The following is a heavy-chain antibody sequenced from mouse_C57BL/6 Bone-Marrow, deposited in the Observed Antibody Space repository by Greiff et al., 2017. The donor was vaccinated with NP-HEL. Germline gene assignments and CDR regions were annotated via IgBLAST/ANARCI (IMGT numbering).Heavy chain of an antibody. CDR3: AGGKGAMDY. J-gene: IGHJ4*01. V-gene: IGHV5-12*01. Sequence: EVMLVESGGGLVQPGGSLKLSCAASGFTFSDYYMSWVRQTPEKRLEWVAYISNGGGSTYYPDTVKGRFTISRENAKNTLYLQMSRLKSEDTAMYYCAGGKGAMDYWGQGTSVTVSS. CDR2: ISNGGGST. D-gene: IGHD1-1*02. CDR1: GFTFSDYY.